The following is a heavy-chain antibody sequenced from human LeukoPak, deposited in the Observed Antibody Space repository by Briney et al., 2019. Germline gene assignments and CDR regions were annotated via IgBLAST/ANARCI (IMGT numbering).Heavy chain of an antibody. V-gene: IGHV3-74*01. J-gene: IGHJ3*02. CDR1: GFTFRSYW. CDR2: IDSGGIGT. Sequence: GGSLRLSCAASGFTFRSYWMHWVRQAPGKGLVWVSHIDSGGIGTNYADSVKGRFTISRDNAKNRLYLQMNSLRAEDTALYYCARGGVYAAFDIWGQGTMVSVSS. CDR3: ARGGVYAAFDI. D-gene: IGHD5/OR15-5a*01.